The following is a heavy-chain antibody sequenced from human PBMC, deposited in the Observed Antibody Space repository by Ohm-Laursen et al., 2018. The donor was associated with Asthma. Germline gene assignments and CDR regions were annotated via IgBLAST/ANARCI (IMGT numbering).Heavy chain of an antibody. CDR3: ARANYYYASTGYYFFDY. D-gene: IGHD3-22*01. CDR1: GGSFSGYY. Sequence: TLSLTCAVYGGSFSGYYWSWIRQPPGKGLEWIGYIYYSGRTYYNPSLKSRVIISVDTSKNQFSLKLTSVTAADTAVYFCARANYYYASTGYYFFDYWGQGSLVTVSS. CDR2: IYYSGRT. V-gene: IGHV4-30-4*08. J-gene: IGHJ4*02.